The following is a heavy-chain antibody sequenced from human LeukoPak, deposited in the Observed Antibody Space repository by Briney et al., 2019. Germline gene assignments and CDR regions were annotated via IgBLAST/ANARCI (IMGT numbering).Heavy chain of an antibody. J-gene: IGHJ5*02. CDR3: ARLPSTPYNWFDP. CDR2: IYYSGST. D-gene: IGHD2-15*01. V-gene: IGHV4-39*01. Sequence: KPSETLSLTCTASGGSISSSSYYWGWIRQPPGKGLEWIGSIYYSGSTYYNPSLKSRVTISVDTSKNQFSLKLSSVTAADTAVYYCARLPSTPYNWFDPWGQGTLVTVSS. CDR1: GGSISSSSYY.